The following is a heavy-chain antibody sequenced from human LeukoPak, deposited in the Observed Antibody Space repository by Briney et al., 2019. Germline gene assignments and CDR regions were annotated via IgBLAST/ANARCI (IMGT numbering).Heavy chain of an antibody. V-gene: IGHV3-21*06. Sequence: GGSLRLSCAASGFTFSSYSMNWVRQAPGKGLEWVSSISSSSSYIYYADSVTGRFTISRDNAKNSVYLQMNSLRVEDTAVYYCAGDSGTYGYYMDVWGKGTTVTVSS. CDR2: ISSSSSYI. CDR3: AGDSGTYGYYMDV. J-gene: IGHJ6*04. CDR1: GFTFSSYS. D-gene: IGHD1-26*01.